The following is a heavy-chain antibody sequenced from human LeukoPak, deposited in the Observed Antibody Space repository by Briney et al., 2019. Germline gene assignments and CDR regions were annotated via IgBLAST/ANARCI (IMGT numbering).Heavy chain of an antibody. CDR3: ARGREYLYGMDV. CDR2: ISSGGDT. Sequence: PGGSLRLSCAASGFLVSNNYMTWVRQAPGKGLEWVSVISSGGDTYHADSVKGRFTISRDNSKNTLYLQMNSLRAEDPAVYYCARGREYLYGMDVWGQGTTVTVSS. D-gene: IGHD2/OR15-2a*01. J-gene: IGHJ6*02. V-gene: IGHV3-53*01. CDR1: GFLVSNNY.